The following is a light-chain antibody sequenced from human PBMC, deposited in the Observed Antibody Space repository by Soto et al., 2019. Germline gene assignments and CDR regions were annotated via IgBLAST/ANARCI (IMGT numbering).Light chain of an antibody. CDR1: QSISSW. CDR2: DAS. Sequence: DIQMTQSPSTLSASVGDRVTITCRASQSISSWLAWYQQKPGKAPKLLIYDASSLESGVPSRFSGSGSGTEFTLTISSLQPHDFATYYCQQYNSFGQGTKLEIK. J-gene: IGKJ2*01. CDR3: QQYNS. V-gene: IGKV1-5*01.